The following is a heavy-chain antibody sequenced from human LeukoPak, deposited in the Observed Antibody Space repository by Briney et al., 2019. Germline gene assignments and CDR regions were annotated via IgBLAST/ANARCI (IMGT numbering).Heavy chain of an antibody. D-gene: IGHD2-2*01. CDR1: GFTFSNAW. Sequence: PGGSLRLSCAASGFTFSNAWMSWVRQAPGKGLEWVGRIKSKTDGGTTDYAAPVKGRFTISRDDSKNTLYLQMNSLKTEDTAVYYCTTIGGYCSSTSCYGGDYWGQGTLVTVSS. J-gene: IGHJ4*02. V-gene: IGHV3-15*01. CDR2: IKSKTDGGTT. CDR3: TTIGGYCSSTSCYGGDY.